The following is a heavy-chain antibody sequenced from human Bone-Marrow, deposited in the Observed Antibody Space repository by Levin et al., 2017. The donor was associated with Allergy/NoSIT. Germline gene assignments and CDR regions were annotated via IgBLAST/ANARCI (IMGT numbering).Heavy chain of an antibody. J-gene: IGHJ4*02. Sequence: KSSETLSLTCAASGFTFSDYYMSWIRQAPGKGLEWVSYISSSSSYTNYADSVKGRFTISRDNAKNSLYLQMNSLRAEDTAVYYCARELRGYGDYFDYWGQGTLVTVSS. V-gene: IGHV3-11*05. CDR1: GFTFSDYY. D-gene: IGHD4-17*01. CDR2: ISSSSSYT. CDR3: ARELRGYGDYFDY.